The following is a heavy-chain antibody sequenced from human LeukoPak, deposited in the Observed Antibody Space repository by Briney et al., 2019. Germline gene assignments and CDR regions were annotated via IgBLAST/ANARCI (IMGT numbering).Heavy chain of an antibody. D-gene: IGHD6-19*01. V-gene: IGHV3-30*02. CDR2: IRYDGSNK. CDR1: GFTFSSYG. Sequence: PGGSLRLSCAASGFTFSSYGMHWVRQAPGKGLEWVAFIRYDGSNKYYADSVKGRFTISRDNSKNTLYLQMNSLRAEDTAVYYCAKDRGSSGWYPLWYFDLWGRGTLATVSS. J-gene: IGHJ2*01. CDR3: AKDRGSSGWYPLWYFDL.